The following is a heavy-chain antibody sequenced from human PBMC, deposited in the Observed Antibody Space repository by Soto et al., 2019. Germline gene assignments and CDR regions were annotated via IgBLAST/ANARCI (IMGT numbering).Heavy chain of an antibody. Sequence: EVQLLESGGGLVQPGGSLRLSCAASGFTFSSYAMSWVRQAPGKGLEWVSAISGSGGSTYYADSVKGRFTISRDNSKNTLYLQMNSLRAEDTAVYYCAAEGGYDYYYYYYMDVWGKGTTVTVSS. D-gene: IGHD5-12*01. J-gene: IGHJ6*03. V-gene: IGHV3-23*01. CDR2: ISGSGGST. CDR1: GFTFSSYA. CDR3: AAEGGYDYYYYYYMDV.